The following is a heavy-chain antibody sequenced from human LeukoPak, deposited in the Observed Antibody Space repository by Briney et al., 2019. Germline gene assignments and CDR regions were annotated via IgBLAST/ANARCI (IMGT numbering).Heavy chain of an antibody. V-gene: IGHV1-18*01. Sequence: ASVKVSCKASGYTFPSYGISWVRQAPGQGLEWMGWISAYNGNTNYAQKLQGRVTITADKSTSTAYMELSSLRSEDTAVYYCARGYNLARHYYDSSGSLEWGQGTLVTVSS. CDR1: GYTFPSYG. CDR2: ISAYNGNT. D-gene: IGHD3-22*01. J-gene: IGHJ4*02. CDR3: ARGYNLARHYYDSSGSLE.